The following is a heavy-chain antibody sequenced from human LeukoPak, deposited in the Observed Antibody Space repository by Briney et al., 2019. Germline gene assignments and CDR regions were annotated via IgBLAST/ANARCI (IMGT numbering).Heavy chain of an antibody. J-gene: IGHJ2*01. V-gene: IGHV4-30-4*01. D-gene: IGHD2-2*01. CDR3: ARGVVVVPAPYFDL. CDR2: IYYSGST. CDR1: GGSISSGDYY. Sequence: PSQTLSLTCTVSGGSISSGDYYWSWIRQPPGKGLEWIGYIYYSGSTYYNPSLKSRVTISVDTSKNQFSLKLSSVTAADTAVYYCARGVVVVPAPYFDLWGRGTLVTVSS.